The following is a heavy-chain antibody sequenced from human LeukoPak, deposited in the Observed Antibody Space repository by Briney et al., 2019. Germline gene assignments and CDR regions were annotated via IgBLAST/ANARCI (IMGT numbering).Heavy chain of an antibody. CDR2: IYPGDSDT. Sequence: GESLKISCKGSGYSFTSYWIAWVRQMPGKGLEWMGIIYPGDSDTKYSPSFQGQVTISVDKSISTAYLQWSSLKASDTAMYYCAKHGGSPAYCYGMDVWGQGTTVTVSS. CDR1: GYSFTSYW. D-gene: IGHD1-26*01. CDR3: AKHGGSPAYCYGMDV. J-gene: IGHJ6*02. V-gene: IGHV5-51*01.